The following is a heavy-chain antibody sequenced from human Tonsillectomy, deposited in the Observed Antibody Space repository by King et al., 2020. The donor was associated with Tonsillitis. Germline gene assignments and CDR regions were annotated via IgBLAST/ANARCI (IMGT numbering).Heavy chain of an antibody. CDR2: IKTKKDGGRT. CDR1: GFTFSNDW. D-gene: IGHD3-10*01. J-gene: IGHJ4*02. Sequence: VQLVESGGGLVKPGGSLRLSCEASGFTFSNDWMSWVRHAPGKGLEWVGRIKTKKDGGRTDYAAPVKGRFTISRADSTTTLYMQINSLKTEDTAVYYCTTAPSRGFDYWGQGTLVTVSS. CDR3: TTAPSRGFDY. V-gene: IGHV3-15*01.